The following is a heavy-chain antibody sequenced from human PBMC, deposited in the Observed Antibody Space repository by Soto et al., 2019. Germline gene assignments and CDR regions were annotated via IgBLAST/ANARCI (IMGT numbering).Heavy chain of an antibody. Sequence: SVKVSCKSSGGTFSSYAISWVRQAPGQGLEWMGGIIPIFGTANYAQKFQGRVTITRDTSASTTYMELSSLRSEDTAVYYCARAVAVPADFDYWGQGTLVTVSS. V-gene: IGHV1-69*05. J-gene: IGHJ4*02. CDR1: GGTFSSYA. CDR2: IIPIFGTA. CDR3: ARAVAVPADFDY. D-gene: IGHD6-19*01.